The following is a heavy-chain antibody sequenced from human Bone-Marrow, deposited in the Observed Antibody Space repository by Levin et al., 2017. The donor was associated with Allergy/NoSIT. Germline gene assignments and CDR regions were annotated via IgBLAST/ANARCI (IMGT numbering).Heavy chain of an antibody. CDR3: ARDPLAVRVVDRPLPEGFDP. Sequence: SETLSLTCTVSGVSLSHHYWIWIRQPAGKGLEWIGRMHTSGYSDYSSALGSRVNMSIDTSKNEVFLHLTSVTAADTAVYFCARDPLAVRVVDRPLPEGFDPWGQGIQVTVSS. J-gene: IGHJ5*02. CDR2: MHTSGYS. D-gene: IGHD4-11*01. CDR1: GVSLSHHY. V-gene: IGHV4-4*07.